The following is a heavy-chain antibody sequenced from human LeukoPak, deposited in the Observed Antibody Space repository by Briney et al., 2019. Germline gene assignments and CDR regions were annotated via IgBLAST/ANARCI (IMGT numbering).Heavy chain of an antibody. CDR1: GGSISSSSYY. CDR2: IYYSGST. V-gene: IGHV4-39*01. D-gene: IGHD2/OR15-2a*01. J-gene: IGHJ6*02. CDR3: AKSLLPSYYYGMDV. Sequence: SETLSLTCTVSGGSISSSSYYWGWIRQPPGKGLEWIGSIYYSGSTYYNPSLKSRVTISVDTSKNQFSLKLGSVTAADTAVYYCAKSLLPSYYYGMDVWGQGTTVTVSS.